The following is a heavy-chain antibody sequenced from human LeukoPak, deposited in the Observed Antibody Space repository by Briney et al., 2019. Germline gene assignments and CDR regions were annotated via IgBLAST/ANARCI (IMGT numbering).Heavy chain of an antibody. J-gene: IGHJ4*02. Sequence: SETLSLTCTVSGGSISSYYWSWIRQPPGKGLEWIGYIYYSGSTNYNPSLKSRVTISVDTSKNQFSLKLSSVTAADTAVYYCARVRELEEGFDYWGQGTLVTVSS. D-gene: IGHD1-26*01. CDR1: GGSISSYY. CDR2: IYYSGST. CDR3: ARVRELEEGFDY. V-gene: IGHV4-59*01.